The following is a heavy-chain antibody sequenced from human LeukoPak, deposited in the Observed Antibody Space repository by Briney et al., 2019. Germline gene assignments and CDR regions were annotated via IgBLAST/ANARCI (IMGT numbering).Heavy chain of an antibody. CDR2: ISAYSGNT. Sequence: ASVKVSCKASGYTFTSYGISWVRQAPGQGLEWMGWISAYSGNTNYAQKLQGRVTMTTGTSTSTAYMELRSLRSDDTAVYYCARVGYDILTGYYPYYYYGMDVWGQGTTVTVSS. CDR3: ARVGYDILTGYYPYYYYGMDV. D-gene: IGHD3-9*01. CDR1: GYTFTSYG. V-gene: IGHV1-18*01. J-gene: IGHJ6*02.